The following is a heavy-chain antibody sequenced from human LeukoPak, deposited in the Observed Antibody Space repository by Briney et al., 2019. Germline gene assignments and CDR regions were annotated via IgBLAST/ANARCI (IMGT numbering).Heavy chain of an antibody. CDR3: AKDARIASAGGHYYYYMDV. V-gene: IGHV3-30*02. J-gene: IGHJ6*03. Sequence: PGGSLRLSCAASGFTFSSYGMHWVRQAPGKGLEWVAVIWYGGSNKYYADSVKGRFTISRDNSKNTLYLQMNSLRTEDTAVYYCAKDARIASAGGHYYYYMDVWGKGTTVAVSS. CDR2: IWYGGSNK. D-gene: IGHD6-13*01. CDR1: GFTFSSYG.